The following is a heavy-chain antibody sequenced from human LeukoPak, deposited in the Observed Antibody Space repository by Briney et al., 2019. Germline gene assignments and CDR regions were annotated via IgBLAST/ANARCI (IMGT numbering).Heavy chain of an antibody. D-gene: IGHD2-2*01. Sequence: SETLSLTCTVSGGSISSYYWSWIRQPPGRGLEYIGHVYYSGNTDCNPSLKSRVTMSVDTPKNQFSLRLNSVTAADTAVYYCARWYCSTTTCYYLDHWGQGTLVTVSS. CDR1: GGSISSYY. J-gene: IGHJ4*02. V-gene: IGHV4-59*01. CDR3: ARWYCSTTTCYYLDH. CDR2: VYYSGNT.